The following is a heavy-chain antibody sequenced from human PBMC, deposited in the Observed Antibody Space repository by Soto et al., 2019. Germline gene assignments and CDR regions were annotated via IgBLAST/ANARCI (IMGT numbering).Heavy chain of an antibody. CDR2: ISGSGGST. CDR1: GFTFSSYA. CDR3: AKIINKNYYYDSSGYYYYYGMDV. J-gene: IGHJ6*02. D-gene: IGHD3-22*01. V-gene: IGHV3-23*01. Sequence: EVQLLESGGGLVQPGGSLRLSCAASGFTFSSYAMSWVRQAPGKGLEWVSAISGSGGSTYYADSVKGRFTISRDNSKNTLYLQMNSLRSEDTAVYYCAKIINKNYYYDSSGYYYYYGMDVWGQGTTVTVSS.